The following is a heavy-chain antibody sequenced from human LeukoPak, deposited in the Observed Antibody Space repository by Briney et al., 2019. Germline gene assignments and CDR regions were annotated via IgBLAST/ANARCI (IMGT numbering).Heavy chain of an antibody. CDR3: ARQTGSGLFILP. CDR2: IYYSGNT. Sequence: SETVSLTCTVSGYSISSGYYWDWIRQPPGKGLEWIGSIYYSGNTYYNASLKSQVSISIDTSKNRFSLKLTSVTAADTAVYYCARQTGSGLFILPGGQGTLVTVSS. D-gene: IGHD3/OR15-3a*01. J-gene: IGHJ4*02. CDR1: GYSISSGYY. V-gene: IGHV4-38-2*02.